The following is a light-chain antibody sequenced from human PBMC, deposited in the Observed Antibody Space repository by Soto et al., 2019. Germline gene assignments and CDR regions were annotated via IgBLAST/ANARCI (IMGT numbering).Light chain of an antibody. CDR1: QSIRSW. J-gene: IGKJ1*01. Sequence: DIEMTQSPSSLSASVEDRVPITCRASQSIRSWLAWYQQKPGKAPKVLIYDASSLESGVPSRFSGSGSGTEFTLTISSLQPDDFATYYCQHNNGYSWTFGQGTKVDIK. CDR2: DAS. CDR3: QHNNGYSWT. V-gene: IGKV1-5*01.